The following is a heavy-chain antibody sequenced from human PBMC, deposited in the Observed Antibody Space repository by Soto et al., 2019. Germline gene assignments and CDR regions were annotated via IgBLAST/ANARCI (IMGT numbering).Heavy chain of an antibody. J-gene: IGHJ5*02. V-gene: IGHV1-18*01. Sequence: ASVKVSCKASGYTFTSYGISWVRQAPGQGLEWMGWISAYNGNTNYAQKLQGRVTMTTDTSTSTAYMELRSLRSDDTAVYYCAREVYSSSYGWFDPWGQGTLVTVSS. CDR1: GYTFTSYG. CDR3: AREVYSSSYGWFDP. CDR2: ISAYNGNT. D-gene: IGHD6-13*01.